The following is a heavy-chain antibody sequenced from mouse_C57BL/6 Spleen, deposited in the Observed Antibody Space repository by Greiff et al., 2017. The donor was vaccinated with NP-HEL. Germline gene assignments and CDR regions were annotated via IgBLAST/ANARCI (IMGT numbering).Heavy chain of an antibody. CDR1: GFNIKDYY. Sequence: EVKLQESGAELVKPGASVKLSCTASGFNIKDYYMHWVKQRTEQGLEWIGRIDPEDGETKYAPKFQGKATITADTSSNTAYLQLSSLTSEDAAVYYCEGGPTGSSPDYWGQGTTLTVSS. CDR3: EGGPTGSSPDY. V-gene: IGHV14-2*01. D-gene: IGHD1-1*01. CDR2: IDPEDGET. J-gene: IGHJ2*01.